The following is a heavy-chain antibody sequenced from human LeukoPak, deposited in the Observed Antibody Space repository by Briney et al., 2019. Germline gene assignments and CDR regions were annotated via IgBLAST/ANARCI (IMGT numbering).Heavy chain of an antibody. D-gene: IGHD5-18*01. CDR2: IYYSGST. CDR3: ARDLGHSYGYFWFDP. Sequence: SETLSLTCTVSGGSISSYYWSWIRQPPGKGLEWIGYIYYSGSTNYNPSLKSRVTISVDTSKNQFSLKLSSVTAADTAVYYCARDLGHSYGYFWFDPWGQGTLVTVSS. J-gene: IGHJ5*02. CDR1: GGSISSYY. V-gene: IGHV4-59*01.